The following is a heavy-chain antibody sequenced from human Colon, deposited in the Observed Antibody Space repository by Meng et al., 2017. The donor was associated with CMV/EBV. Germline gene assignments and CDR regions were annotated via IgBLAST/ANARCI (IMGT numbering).Heavy chain of an antibody. J-gene: IGHJ4*02. Sequence: CKTSGYTFSGYFIHWVRQAPGQGLEWMGWINPNSGGTDYAQHFQGRVTMTRDTSISTAYMELSRLTSDDTAVYYCARDSMKGGGFDHWGQGTLVTVSS. CDR1: GYTFSGYF. D-gene: IGHD3-10*01. V-gene: IGHV1-2*02. CDR3: ARDSMKGGGFDH. CDR2: INPNSGGT.